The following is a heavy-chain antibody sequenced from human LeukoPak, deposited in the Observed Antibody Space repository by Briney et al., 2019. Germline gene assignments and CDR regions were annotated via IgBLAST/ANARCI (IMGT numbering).Heavy chain of an antibody. J-gene: IGHJ4*02. CDR2: IYYSGST. CDR3: ARGSSYYDFWSGYCDY. Sequence: SETLSLTCTVSGGSISSYYWSWNRQPPGKGLEWIGYIYYSGSTNYNPSLKSRVTISVDTSKNQFSLKLSSVTAADTAVYYCARGSSYYDFWSGYCDYWGQGTLVTVSS. CDR1: GGSISSYY. V-gene: IGHV4-59*01. D-gene: IGHD3-3*01.